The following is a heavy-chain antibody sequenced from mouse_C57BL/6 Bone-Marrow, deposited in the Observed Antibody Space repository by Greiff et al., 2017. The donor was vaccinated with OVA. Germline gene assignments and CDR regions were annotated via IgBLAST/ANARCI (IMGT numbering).Heavy chain of an antibody. CDR2: INPYNGDT. CDR1: GYSFTGYF. J-gene: IGHJ3*01. V-gene: IGHV1-20*01. Sequence: VQLQQSGPELVKPGDSVTISCKASGYSFTGYFMNWVMRRYGKSLEWIGRINPYNGDTFYNPKFKGKATLTVDKSSSTAHMELRSLTSEDSAFYYCARDPWFAYWGQGTLVTVSA. CDR3: ARDPWFAY.